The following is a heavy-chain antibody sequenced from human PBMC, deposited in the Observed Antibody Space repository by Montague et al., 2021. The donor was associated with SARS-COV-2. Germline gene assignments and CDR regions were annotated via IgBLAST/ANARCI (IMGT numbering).Heavy chain of an antibody. V-gene: IGHV3-9*01. Sequence: SLRLSCAASGFTFDDYAMHWVRQAPGKGLEWVSVINWNSDSKGYXDSVRGRFTISRDNAKNSLYLQMNSLRPEDTAFYYCAKGGPLPDAAMAYLDNWGQGTLVTVAS. CDR1: GFTFDDYA. J-gene: IGHJ4*02. CDR3: AKGGPLPDAAMAYLDN. D-gene: IGHD2-2*01. CDR2: INWNSDSK.